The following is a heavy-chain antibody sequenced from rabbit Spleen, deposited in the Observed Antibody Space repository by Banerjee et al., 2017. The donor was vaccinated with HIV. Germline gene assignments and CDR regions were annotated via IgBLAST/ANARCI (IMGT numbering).Heavy chain of an antibody. J-gene: IGHJ6*01. CDR2: SYAGSSGST. Sequence: QSLEESGGDLVKPGASLTLTCTASGVSFNSGHDMRWVRQAPGKGLEWIACSYAGSSGSTYSAIWAKGRFTISKTSSTTVTLQMTSLTAADTATYFCARDTGSSFSSYGMDLWGQGTLVTVS. CDR3: ARDTGSSFSSYGMDL. CDR1: GVSFNSGHD. D-gene: IGHD8-1*01. V-gene: IGHV1S40*01.